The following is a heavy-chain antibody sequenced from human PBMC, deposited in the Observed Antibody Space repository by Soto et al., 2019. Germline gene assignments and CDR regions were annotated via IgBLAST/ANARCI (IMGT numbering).Heavy chain of an antibody. J-gene: IGHJ5*02. V-gene: IGHV5-51*01. CDR1: GYSFTSSG. Sequence: EVQLVQSGAEVKKPGESLKISCKGSGYSFTSSGIGWVRKMPGKGLGWMGTIYPGDSITRYSPSFQGQVTISANKSISTAYLQWSSLKASDTAMYYCASTSIAAAGKDYNWFDPWGQGTLVTVSS. CDR3: ASTSIAAAGKDYNWFDP. CDR2: IYPGDSIT. D-gene: IGHD6-13*01.